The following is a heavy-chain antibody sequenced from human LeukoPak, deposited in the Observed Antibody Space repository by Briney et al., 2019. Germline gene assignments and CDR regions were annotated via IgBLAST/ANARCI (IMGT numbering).Heavy chain of an antibody. V-gene: IGHV4-34*01. J-gene: IGHJ4*02. CDR2: INHSGST. D-gene: IGHD6-13*01. CDR1: GGSFSGYY. CDR3: ARALRYSSNDTTYRLDY. Sequence: SETLSLTCAVYGGSFSGYYWSWIRQPPGKGLEWIGEINHSGSTNYNPSLKSRVTISVDTSKNQFSLKLSSVTAADTAVYYCARALRYSSNDTTYRLDYWGQGTLVTVSP.